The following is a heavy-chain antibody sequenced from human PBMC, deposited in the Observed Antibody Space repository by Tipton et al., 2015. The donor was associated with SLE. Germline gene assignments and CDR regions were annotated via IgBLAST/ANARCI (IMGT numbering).Heavy chain of an antibody. J-gene: IGHJ3*02. CDR2: INHSGST. V-gene: IGHV4-39*07. D-gene: IGHD5-18*01. CDR1: GGSISSGSYY. CDR3: ARDGWIQLWSAFDI. Sequence: LRLSCTVSGGSISSGSYYWSWIRQPPGKGLEWIGEINHSGSTNYNPSLKSRVTISVDTSKNQFSLKLSSVTAADTAVYYCARDGWIQLWSAFDIWGQGTMVTVSS.